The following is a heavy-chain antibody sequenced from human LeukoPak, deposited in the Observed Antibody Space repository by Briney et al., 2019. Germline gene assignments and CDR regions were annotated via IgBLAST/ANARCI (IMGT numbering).Heavy chain of an antibody. V-gene: IGHV4-34*01. Sequence: SETLSLTCAVYGGSFSGYYWSWIRQPPGKGQEWIGEINHSGSTNYNPSLKSRVTISVDTSKNQFSLKLSSVTAADTAVYYCAAARSFGTRYSSGWPYWGQGTLVTVSS. CDR2: INHSGST. J-gene: IGHJ4*02. D-gene: IGHD6-19*01. CDR3: AAARSFGTRYSSGWPY. CDR1: GGSFSGYY.